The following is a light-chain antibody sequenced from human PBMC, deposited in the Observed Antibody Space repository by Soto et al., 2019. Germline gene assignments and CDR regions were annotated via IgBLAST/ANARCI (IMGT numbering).Light chain of an antibody. CDR3: AVRDDSLNGGV. Sequence: QSVLTQPPSASGTPGQRVTISCSGSRSNIGSNTVNWYQQLPGTAPKLLIYSNNQRPSGVPDRFSGSKSGTSASLAISGLQSEDEADYYCAVRDDSLNGGVFGGGTKLTVL. J-gene: IGLJ3*02. CDR1: RSNIGSNT. CDR2: SNN. V-gene: IGLV1-44*01.